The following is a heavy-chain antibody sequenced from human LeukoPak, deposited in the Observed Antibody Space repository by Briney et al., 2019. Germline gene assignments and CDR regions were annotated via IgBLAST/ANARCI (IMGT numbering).Heavy chain of an antibody. CDR1: GGPISSGDYY. CDR3: ARGLARFHGSASDY. D-gene: IGHD2-2*03. J-gene: IGHJ4*02. CDR2: IYYSGSA. V-gene: IGHV4-30-4*01. Sequence: SQTLSLTCTVSGGPISSGDYYWSWIRRPPGKGLEWIGYIYYSGSAYYNPSLKSRVTISVDTSKNQFSLKLSSVTAADTAVYYCARGLARFHGSASDYWGQGALVTVSS.